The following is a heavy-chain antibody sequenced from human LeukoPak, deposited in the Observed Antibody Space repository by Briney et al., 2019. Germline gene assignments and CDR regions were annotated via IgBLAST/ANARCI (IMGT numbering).Heavy chain of an antibody. CDR3: AKASATIVVVTLDY. CDR1: GFTFSSYA. Sequence: GGSLRLSCAASGFTFSSYAMNWVRQAPGKGLEWVSAISGSGGSTYYADSLKGRFTISRDNSKNTLYLQMNSLRAEDTAIYYCAKASATIVVVTLDYWGQGTLVTVSS. CDR2: ISGSGGST. J-gene: IGHJ4*02. V-gene: IGHV3-23*01. D-gene: IGHD3-22*01.